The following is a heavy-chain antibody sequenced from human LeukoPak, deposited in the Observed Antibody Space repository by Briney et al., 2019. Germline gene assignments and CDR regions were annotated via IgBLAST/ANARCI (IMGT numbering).Heavy chain of an antibody. CDR3: ARVAGRPYLYYYYGMDV. CDR2: INAGNGNT. D-gene: IGHD2/OR15-2a*01. V-gene: IGHV1-3*01. CDR1: GYTFTSYA. J-gene: IGHJ6*02. Sequence: ASVKVSCKASGYTFTSYAMHWVRQAPGQRLEWMGWINAGNGNTKYSQKFQGRVTITRDTSASTAYMELSSLRSEDTAVYYCARVAGRPYLYYYYGMDVWGQGTTVTVSS.